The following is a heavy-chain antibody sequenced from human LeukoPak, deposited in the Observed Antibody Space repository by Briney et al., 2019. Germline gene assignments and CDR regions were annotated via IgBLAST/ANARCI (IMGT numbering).Heavy chain of an antibody. J-gene: IGHJ3*02. CDR2: FYYTGST. Sequence: PSETLSLTCIVSGGSISSSGYYWDWIRQPPGKGLEWIGNFYYTGSTYYNPSLKSRITISVDTSKNQFSLKLSSVTAADTAVYYCAREEVPHGFDIWGQGTMVTVSS. CDR1: GGSISSSGYY. CDR3: AREEVPHGFDI. V-gene: IGHV4-39*07.